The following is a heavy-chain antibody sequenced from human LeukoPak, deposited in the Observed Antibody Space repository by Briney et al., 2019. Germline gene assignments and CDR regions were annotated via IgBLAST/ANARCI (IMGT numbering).Heavy chain of an antibody. CDR3: ASSGNYRIYYFDY. Sequence: PGGSLRLSCAASGFTFNTYTMSWVRQAPGKGLEWVSSISSSSSYIYYADSVKGRFTISRDNSKNTLYLQMNSLRAEDTAVYYCASSGNYRIYYFDYWGQGTLVTVSS. CDR2: ISSSSSYI. V-gene: IGHV3-21*01. J-gene: IGHJ4*02. D-gene: IGHD1-26*01. CDR1: GFTFNTYT.